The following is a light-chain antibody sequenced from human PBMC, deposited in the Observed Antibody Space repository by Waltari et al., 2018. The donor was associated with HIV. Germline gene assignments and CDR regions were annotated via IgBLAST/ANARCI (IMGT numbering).Light chain of an antibody. Sequence: EIVLTQSPGTLSLSPGERATLSCRVSQTISSNYLAWYQQKPGQAPRLLLYGASSRATGMPDRFSGSGSGTDFTLTITKLEPEDVAVYYCQQYASSVSYTFGQGTKLEIK. CDR3: QQYASSVSYT. V-gene: IGKV3-20*01. J-gene: IGKJ2*01. CDR2: GAS. CDR1: QTISSNY.